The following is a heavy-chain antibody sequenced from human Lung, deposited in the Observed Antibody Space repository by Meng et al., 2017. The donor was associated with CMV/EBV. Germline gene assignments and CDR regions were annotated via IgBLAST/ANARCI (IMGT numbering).Heavy chain of an antibody. D-gene: IGHD3-3*01. CDR1: GGSFSGYY. V-gene: IGHV4-34*01. Sequence: SETLSLXXAVYGGSFSGYYWSWIRQPPGKGLEWIGEINHSGSTNYNPSLKSRVTISVDTSKNQFSLKLSSGTAADTAVYYCARGRRGGFVEGLLSGNGFDTWGQGTLVTVSS. CDR2: INHSGST. CDR3: ARGRRGGFVEGLLSGNGFDT. J-gene: IGHJ5*02.